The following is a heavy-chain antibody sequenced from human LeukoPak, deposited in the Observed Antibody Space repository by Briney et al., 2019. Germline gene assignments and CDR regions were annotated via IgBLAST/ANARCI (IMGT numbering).Heavy chain of an antibody. CDR2: IYSGGST. D-gene: IGHD6-13*01. CDR1: GFTVSSNY. CDR3: ARARGYSSSPDYYFDY. V-gene: IGHV3-53*01. Sequence: GGSLRLSCAASGFTVSSNYMSWVRQAPGKGLEWVSVIYSGGSTYYADSVKGRFTISRDNFKNTLYLQMNSLRAEDTAVYYCARARGYSSSPDYYFDYWGQGTLVTVSS. J-gene: IGHJ4*02.